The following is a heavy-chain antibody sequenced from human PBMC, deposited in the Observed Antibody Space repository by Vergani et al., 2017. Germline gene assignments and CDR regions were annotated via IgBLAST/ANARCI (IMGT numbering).Heavy chain of an antibody. CDR2: IYYSGST. CDR3: ASSSWGGDWYFDL. Sequence: QVQLQESGPGLVKPSQTLSLTCTVSGGSISSGGYYWSWIRQHPGKGLEWIGYIYYSGSTYYNPSLKSGVTLSVDTSKNQFSLKLSSVTAADTAVYYCASSSWGGDWYFDLWGRGTLVTVSS. V-gene: IGHV4-31*03. J-gene: IGHJ2*01. CDR1: GGSISSGGYY. D-gene: IGHD7-27*01.